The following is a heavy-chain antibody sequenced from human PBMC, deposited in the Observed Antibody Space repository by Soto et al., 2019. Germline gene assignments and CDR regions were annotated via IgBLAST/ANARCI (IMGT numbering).Heavy chain of an antibody. V-gene: IGHV1-69*14. CDR3: ARDLGSGYDPGDY. Sequence: QVQMMQSGAEVKKPGTSVKVSCKTSGDIFSGYSISWVRQAPGQGLEWMGGIIPIFGTTNYAQRFHGRVTITADKSTSTVHMELYSLKSEDTAVYYCARDLGSGYDPGDYWGQGTLVTVSS. CDR1: GDIFSGYS. D-gene: IGHD5-12*01. CDR2: IIPIFGTT. J-gene: IGHJ4*02.